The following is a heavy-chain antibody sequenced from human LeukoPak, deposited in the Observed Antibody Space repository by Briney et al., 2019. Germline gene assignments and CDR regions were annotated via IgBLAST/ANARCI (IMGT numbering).Heavy chain of an antibody. D-gene: IGHD3-22*01. Sequence: SETLSLTCTVSGGSISSYYWSWIRQPPGKGLEWIGYIYYSGTTNYNPSLKSRVTISVDTSKNQFSLKLSSVTAADTAVYYCARVGSTYYYDSSAEDAFDIWGQGTMVTVSS. J-gene: IGHJ3*02. CDR2: IYYSGTT. CDR3: ARVGSTYYYDSSAEDAFDI. CDR1: GGSISSYY. V-gene: IGHV4-59*01.